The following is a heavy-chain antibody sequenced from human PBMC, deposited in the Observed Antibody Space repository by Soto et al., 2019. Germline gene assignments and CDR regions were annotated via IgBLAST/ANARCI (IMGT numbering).Heavy chain of an antibody. CDR3: ARDLCSGGSCYPGYYYGMDV. CDR2: IIPILGIA. J-gene: IGHJ6*02. Sequence: QVQLVQSGAEVKKPGSSVKVSCKASGGTFSSYTISWVRQAPGHGLEWMGRIIPILGIANYAQKFQGRVTITADKSTSTAYMELSSLSSEDTAVYYCARDLCSGGSCYPGYYYGMDVWGQGTTVTVSS. V-gene: IGHV1-69*08. CDR1: GGTFSSYT. D-gene: IGHD2-15*01.